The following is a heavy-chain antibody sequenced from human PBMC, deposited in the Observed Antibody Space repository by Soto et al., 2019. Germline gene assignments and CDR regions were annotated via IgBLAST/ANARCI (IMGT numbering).Heavy chain of an antibody. D-gene: IGHD5-18*01. CDR2: ISGSGGST. CDR3: AKDLDLGGYSYGYYYYGMDV. V-gene: IGHV3-23*01. Sequence: GGSLRLSCAASGFTFSSYAMSWVRQAPGKGLEWVSAISGSGGSTYYADSVKGRLTISRDNSKNTLYLQMNSLRAEDTAVYYCAKDLDLGGYSYGYYYYGMDVWGQGTTVTVSS. CDR1: GFTFSSYA. J-gene: IGHJ6*02.